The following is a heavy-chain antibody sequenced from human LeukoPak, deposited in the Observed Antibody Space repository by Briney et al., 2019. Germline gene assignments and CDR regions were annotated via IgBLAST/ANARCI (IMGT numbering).Heavy chain of an antibody. V-gene: IGHV1-69*01. CDR1: GGTFSSYA. Sequence: ASVKVSCKASGGTFSSYAISWVRQAPGQGLEWMGGIIPIFGTANYAQKFQGRVTITADESTSTAYMELSSLRSEDTAVYYCAVGVLSGGHEWAFYIWGQGTMVTVSS. CDR2: IIPIFGTA. D-gene: IGHD5-12*01. CDR3: AVGVLSGGHEWAFYI. J-gene: IGHJ3*02.